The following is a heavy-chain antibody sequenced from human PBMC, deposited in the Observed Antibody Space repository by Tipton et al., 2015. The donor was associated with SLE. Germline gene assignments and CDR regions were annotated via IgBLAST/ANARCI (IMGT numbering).Heavy chain of an antibody. J-gene: IGHJ4*01. CDR3: ARDFARGSGYVY. D-gene: IGHD3-9*01. V-gene: IGHV4-59*02. CDR2: IYYSGST. Sequence: LRLSCTVSGGSVSSYYWSWIRQPPGKGLEWIGYIYYSGSTKYNPSLKSRVTISVDTSKNQFSLKLSSVTAADTAVYYCARDFARGSGYVYWGHGILVTVSS. CDR1: GGSVSSYY.